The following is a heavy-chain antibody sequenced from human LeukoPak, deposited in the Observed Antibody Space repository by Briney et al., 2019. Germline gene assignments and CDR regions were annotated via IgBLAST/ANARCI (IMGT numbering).Heavy chain of an antibody. D-gene: IGHD2-8*01. CDR3: ARDLRYCTNGVCSTGYFDY. CDR1: GGSISSGGYY. J-gene: IGHJ4*02. Sequence: SETLSLTCTVSGGSISSGGYYWSWIRQHPGKGLEWIGYVYYSGSTYYNPSLKSRVTISVDTSKNRFSLKLSSVTGADTAVYYCARDLRYCTNGVCSTGYFDYWGQGTLVTVSS. CDR2: VYYSGST. V-gene: IGHV4-31*03.